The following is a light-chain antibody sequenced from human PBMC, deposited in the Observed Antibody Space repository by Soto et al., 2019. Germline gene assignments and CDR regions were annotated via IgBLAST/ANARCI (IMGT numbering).Light chain of an antibody. V-gene: IGKV3-15*01. Sequence: IFITQSPATLSVSPVERATLSCMASQSISNLLAWYQQKPGQAPRLLMYGASTRATGFPDRFSGSGSGTEFTLTISSLHSEDFAVYYCQQYYDWPITFGQGTRLEI. CDR2: GAS. CDR1: QSISNL. J-gene: IGKJ5*01. CDR3: QQYYDWPIT.